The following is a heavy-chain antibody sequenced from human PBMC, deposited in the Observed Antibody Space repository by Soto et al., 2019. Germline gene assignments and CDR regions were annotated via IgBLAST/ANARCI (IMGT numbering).Heavy chain of an antibody. CDR2: INHSGST. D-gene: IGHD6-19*01. CDR1: GGSFSGYY. Sequence: QVQLQQWGAGLLKPSETLSLTCAGYGGSFSGYYWSWIRQPPGKGLERIGEINHSGSTNYNPSLKSRVTISVDTSKNQFSLKLSSVTAADTAVYYCARRAGQWLTRGWFDPWGQGTLVTVSS. V-gene: IGHV4-34*01. J-gene: IGHJ5*02. CDR3: ARRAGQWLTRGWFDP.